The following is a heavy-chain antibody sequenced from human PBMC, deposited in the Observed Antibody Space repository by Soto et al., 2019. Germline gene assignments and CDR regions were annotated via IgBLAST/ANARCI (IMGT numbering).Heavy chain of an antibody. V-gene: IGHV4-39*01. J-gene: IGHJ3*02. Sequence: KTSETLSLTCTVSGGSISSSSYYWGWIRQPPGKGLEWIGSIYYSGSTYYNPSLKSRVTISVDTSKNQFSLKLSSVTAADTAVYYCARPRGGYDAFDIWGQGTMVTVSS. D-gene: IGHD3-22*01. CDR1: GGSISSSSYY. CDR2: IYYSGST. CDR3: ARPRGGYDAFDI.